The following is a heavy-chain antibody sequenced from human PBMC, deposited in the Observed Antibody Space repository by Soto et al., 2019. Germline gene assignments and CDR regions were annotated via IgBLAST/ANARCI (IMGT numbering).Heavy chain of an antibody. CDR3: AGGSPRGFDFPN. V-gene: IGHV3-30*04. CDR1: GLRLDNYA. CDR2: IAPDEDIR. D-gene: IGHD6-19*01. J-gene: IGHJ1*01. Sequence: QVQLVESGGGAVQPGRSLRLSCAASGLRLDNYAMHWVRQAPGKGLEWVALIAPDEDIRSYADSVKGRFTISRDNHKNTIFLQMNSLRIEGMAVYYSAGGSPRGFDFPNWGQGTLVIVS.